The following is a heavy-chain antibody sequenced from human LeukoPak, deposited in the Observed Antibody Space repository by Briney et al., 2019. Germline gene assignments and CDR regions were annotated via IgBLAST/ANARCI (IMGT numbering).Heavy chain of an antibody. D-gene: IGHD1-1*01. CDR2: INDRGTHT. CDR1: GFTFSNNA. V-gene: IGHV3-23*01. CDR3: ARCPRDNCRGGFDY. Sequence: GGSLRLSCTPSGFTFSNNAMTWVRQAPGEGLEWVSSINDRGTHTYYIDSVRGRFTISRDNFNNRLFLQMDSLRAGDTAFYYCARCPRDNCRGGFDYWGQGALVTVSS. J-gene: IGHJ4*02.